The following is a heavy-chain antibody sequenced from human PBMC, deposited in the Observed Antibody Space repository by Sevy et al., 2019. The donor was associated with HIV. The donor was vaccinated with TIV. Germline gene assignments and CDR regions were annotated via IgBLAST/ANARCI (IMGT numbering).Heavy chain of an antibody. CDR1: GGSISSGGYY. CDR3: AGDIGFPSGGGGDEGYFDY. J-gene: IGHJ4*02. CDR2: IYYSGST. V-gene: IGHV4-31*03. D-gene: IGHD1-26*01. Sequence: SETLSLTCTVSGGSISSGGYYWSWIRQHPGKGLEWIGYIYYSGSTYYNPSLKSRVTISVDTSKNQFSLKLSSVTAAGTAVYYCAGDIGFPSGGGGDEGYFDYWGQGTLVTVSS.